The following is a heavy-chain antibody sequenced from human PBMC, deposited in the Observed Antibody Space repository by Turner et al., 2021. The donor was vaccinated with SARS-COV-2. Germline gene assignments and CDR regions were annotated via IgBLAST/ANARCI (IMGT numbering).Heavy chain of an antibody. V-gene: IGHV4-39*01. CDR2: IFSSGST. D-gene: IGHD2-2*01. CDR3: ARSYHTYYFGY. CDR1: GGSITSSTYY. Sequence: QLQLQESGPGLVKPSETLSLTCTVSGGSITSSTYYWGWIRQPPGKGLDWIGSIFSSGSTYYNPSLKSRVTISVDTSKNQFSLKLTSVTAADTAVYYCARSYHTYYFGYWGQGTLGTVSS. J-gene: IGHJ4*02.